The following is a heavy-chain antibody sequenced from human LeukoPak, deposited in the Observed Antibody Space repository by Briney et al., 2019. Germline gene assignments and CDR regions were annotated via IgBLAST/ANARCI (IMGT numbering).Heavy chain of an antibody. Sequence: PGGSLRLSCAASGFILRPYWMHWVRQAPGKGLVWVSRINSDGRTTAYADSVKGRFIISRDNAKNTLFLQMNSLRTEDTAVYYCAREAGDSSGWYNWFDPWGQGTLVTVSS. CDR3: AREAGDSSGWYNWFDP. CDR2: INSDGRTT. CDR1: GFILRPYW. D-gene: IGHD6-19*01. V-gene: IGHV3-74*01. J-gene: IGHJ5*02.